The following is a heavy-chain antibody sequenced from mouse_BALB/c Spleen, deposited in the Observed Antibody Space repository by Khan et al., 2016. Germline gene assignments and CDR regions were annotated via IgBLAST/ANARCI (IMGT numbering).Heavy chain of an antibody. D-gene: IGHD2-14*01. Sequence: EVELVESGGGLVQPGGSLKLSCAASGFTFSTYAMSWVRQTPEKRLELVATINSNGGSTYYPDNVKGRFTISRDNAKNTLYLQMSSLKSEDTAMYYCARVRQAVDYWGQGTSVTVSS. J-gene: IGHJ4*01. CDR1: GFTFSTYA. V-gene: IGHV5-6-3*01. CDR3: ARVRQAVDY. CDR2: INSNGGST.